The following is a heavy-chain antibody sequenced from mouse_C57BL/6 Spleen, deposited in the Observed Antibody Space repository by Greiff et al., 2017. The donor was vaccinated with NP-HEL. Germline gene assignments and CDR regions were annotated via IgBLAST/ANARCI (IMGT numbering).Heavy chain of an antibody. CDR3: ARRGPDYRSYAMDY. D-gene: IGHD5-5*01. Sequence: QVQLQQSGPELVKPGASVKISCKASGYAFSSSWMNWVKQRPGKGLEWIGRIYPGDGDTNYHGKFTGKAILTADKASSTADMQLSSLTSEDSAVYFCARRGPDYRSYAMDYWGQGTSVTVSS. V-gene: IGHV1-82*01. CDR2: IYPGDGDT. CDR1: GYAFSSSW. J-gene: IGHJ4*01.